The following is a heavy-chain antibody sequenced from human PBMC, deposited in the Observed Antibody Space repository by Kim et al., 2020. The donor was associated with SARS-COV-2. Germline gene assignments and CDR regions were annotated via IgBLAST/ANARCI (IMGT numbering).Heavy chain of an antibody. J-gene: IGHJ4*02. D-gene: IGHD5-12*01. Sequence: SVKVSCKASGGTFSSYAISWVRQAPGQGLEWMGGIIPIFGTANYAQKFQGRVTITADESTSTAYMELSSLRSEDTAVYYCARVTAGYSGYDSPYYFDYWGQGTLVTVSS. CDR1: GGTFSSYA. CDR3: ARVTAGYSGYDSPYYFDY. CDR2: IIPIFGTA. V-gene: IGHV1-69*13.